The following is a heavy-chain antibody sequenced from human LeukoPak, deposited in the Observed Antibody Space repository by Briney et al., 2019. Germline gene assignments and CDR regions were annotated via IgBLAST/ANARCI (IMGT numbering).Heavy chain of an antibody. J-gene: IGHJ4*02. V-gene: IGHV3-21*01. CDR3: ARAPSVAGNY. CDR2: INSRSSYI. CDR1: GFTFSSYS. D-gene: IGHD6-19*01. Sequence: GGSLRLSCAASGFTFSSYSMNWVRQAPGKGLEWVSCINSRSSYIYYADSVKDRFTISRDNAKNSLYLQMNSLRAEDTAVYYCARAPSVAGNYWGQGALVTVSS.